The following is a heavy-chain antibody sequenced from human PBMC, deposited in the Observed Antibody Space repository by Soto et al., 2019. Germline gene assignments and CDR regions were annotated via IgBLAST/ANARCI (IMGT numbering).Heavy chain of an antibody. CDR3: ARIGRPFYYYDSSGYYYGAFDI. CDR1: GGSISSYY. CDR2: IYYSGST. J-gene: IGHJ3*02. Sequence: SETLSLTCTVSGGSISSYYWSWIRQPPGKGLEWIGYIYYSGSTNYNPSLKSRVTISVDTSKNQFSLKLSSVTAADTAVYYCARIGRPFYYYDSSGYYYGAFDIWGQGTMVTVSS. D-gene: IGHD3-22*01. V-gene: IGHV4-59*01.